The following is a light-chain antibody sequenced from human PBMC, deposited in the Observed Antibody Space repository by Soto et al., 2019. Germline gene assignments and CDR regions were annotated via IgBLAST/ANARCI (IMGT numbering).Light chain of an antibody. Sequence: EIVMTQSPATLSVSPGERATLYCRASQSVSSNLAWYQQKPGQAPRLLIYGASTRATGIPARFSGSVSGTEFTHTISSLQSEDFAVYYCQQYNNWPPWTLGHGTKVEIK. CDR3: QQYNNWPPWT. V-gene: IGKV3-15*01. CDR2: GAS. CDR1: QSVSSN. J-gene: IGKJ1*01.